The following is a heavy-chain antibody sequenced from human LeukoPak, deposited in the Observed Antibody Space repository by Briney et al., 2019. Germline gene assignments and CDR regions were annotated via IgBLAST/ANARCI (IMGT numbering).Heavy chain of an antibody. D-gene: IGHD6-19*01. CDR1: GGSFCGYY. Sequence: SETLSLTCAVYGGSFCGYYWSWIRQPPGKGREWIGEINHSGNTNYNPSLKSRVTISVDTSKNQFSLKLSSVTAADTAVYYCARDATPYSSGRFDPWGQGTLVTVSS. CDR2: INHSGNT. J-gene: IGHJ5*02. V-gene: IGHV4-34*01. CDR3: ARDATPYSSGRFDP.